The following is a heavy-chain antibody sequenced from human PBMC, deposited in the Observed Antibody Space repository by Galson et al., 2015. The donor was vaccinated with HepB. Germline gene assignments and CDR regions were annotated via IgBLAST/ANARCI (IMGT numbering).Heavy chain of an antibody. D-gene: IGHD1-14*01. CDR2: ICYSDTWTT. V-gene: IGHV4-59*08. J-gene: IGHJ6*02. CDR3: GRQTHHQNPMDV. CDR1: GGSISDHY. Sequence: ETLSLTCTVTGGSISDHYWSWIRQSPGKGLEWIGYICYSDTWTTNYNPSLRSRVTISFDTSNNQVSLELSSVTAADTAMYYCGRQTHHQNPMDVWGQGTTVTVS.